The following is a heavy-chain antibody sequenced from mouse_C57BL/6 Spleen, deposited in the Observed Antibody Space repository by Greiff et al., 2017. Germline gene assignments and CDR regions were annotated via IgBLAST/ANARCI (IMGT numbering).Heavy chain of an antibody. Sequence: QVQLQQSGPGLVQPSQSLSITCTVSGFSLTSYGVHWVRQSPGKGLEWLGVIWSGGSTDYNAAFISRLSISKDNSKSQVFFKMNSLQADDTAIYYCASPHYSGSSYEYFDVWGTETTVTVSS. CDR1: GFSLTSYG. CDR2: IWSGGST. CDR3: ASPHYSGSSYEYFDV. D-gene: IGHD1-1*01. V-gene: IGHV2-2*01. J-gene: IGHJ1*03.